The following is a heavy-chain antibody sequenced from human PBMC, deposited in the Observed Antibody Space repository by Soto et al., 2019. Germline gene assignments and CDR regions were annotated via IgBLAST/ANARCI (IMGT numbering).Heavy chain of an antibody. D-gene: IGHD2-21*01. CDR3: ARGGHVVVVNAAFDY. CDR1: GNTFTNYY. J-gene: IGHJ4*02. Sequence: ASVKVSCKASGNTFTNYYIHWVRQAPGQGLEWMGTINPSGGHTTYAQKFLGRVTMTRDTSTSTLYMELTSLRSEDTAVYDCARGGHVVVVNAAFDYWGQGTRVTVSS. CDR2: INPSGGHT. V-gene: IGHV1-46*01.